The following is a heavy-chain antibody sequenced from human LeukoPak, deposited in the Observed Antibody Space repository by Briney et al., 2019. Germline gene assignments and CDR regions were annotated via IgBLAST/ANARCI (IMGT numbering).Heavy chain of an antibody. J-gene: IGHJ6*03. CDR1: GFTFSDYY. CDR3: ANICSSTSCYVVGGYMDV. V-gene: IGHV3-11*04. CDR2: ISSSGSTI. D-gene: IGHD2-2*01. Sequence: GGSLRLSCAASGFTFSDYYMSWIRQAPGKGLEWVSYISSSGSTIYYADSVKGRFTISRDNAKNSLYLQMNSLRAEDTAVYYCANICSSTSCYVVGGYMDVWGKGTTVTVSS.